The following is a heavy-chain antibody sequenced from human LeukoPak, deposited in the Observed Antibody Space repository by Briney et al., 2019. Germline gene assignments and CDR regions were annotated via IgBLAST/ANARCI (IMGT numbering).Heavy chain of an antibody. CDR1: GGSISSISYY. J-gene: IGHJ6*02. Sequence: SETLSLTCTVSGGSISSISYYWGWIRQPPGKGLEWIGSIYYSGGTYYNPSLKSRLTISVDTSKNQFSLKLYSVTVADTAIYYCARAADHCNYGMDIWGQGTTVTVSS. V-gene: IGHV4-39*07. D-gene: IGHD1-14*01. CDR3: ARAADHCNYGMDI. CDR2: IYYSGGT.